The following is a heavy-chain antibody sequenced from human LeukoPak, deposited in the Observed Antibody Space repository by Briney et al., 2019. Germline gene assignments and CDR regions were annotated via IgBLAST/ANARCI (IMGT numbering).Heavy chain of an antibody. CDR1: GGTFSRND. CDR3: ATARARLSGNSD. CDR2: INPNSGGT. J-gene: IGHJ4*02. V-gene: IGHV1-2*02. D-gene: IGHD4-23*01. Sequence: GASVKVSCKASGGTFSRNDISWVRQAPGQGLEWMGWINPNSGGTNYAQKFQGRVTMTRDTSISTAYMELSRLRSDDTAVYYCATARARLSGNSDWGQGTLVTVSS.